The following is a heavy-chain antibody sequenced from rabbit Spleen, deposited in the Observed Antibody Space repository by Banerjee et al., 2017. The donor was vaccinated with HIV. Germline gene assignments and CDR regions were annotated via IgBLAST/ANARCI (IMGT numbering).Heavy chain of an antibody. V-gene: IGHV1S45*01. CDR2: INVATSKP. Sequence: QEQLVESGGGLVQPEGSLTLTCTASGFSFGDRDVMCWVRQAPGKGLEWIACINVATSKPVYATWAKGRFTISRTSSTTVTLRMTSLTAADTATYFCARDLVGVIGWNFYLWGQGTLVTVS. J-gene: IGHJ4*01. CDR1: GFSFGDRDV. D-gene: IGHD1-1*01. CDR3: ARDLVGVIGWNFYL.